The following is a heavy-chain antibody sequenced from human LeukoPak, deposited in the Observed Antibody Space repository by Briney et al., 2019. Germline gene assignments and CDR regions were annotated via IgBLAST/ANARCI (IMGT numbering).Heavy chain of an antibody. J-gene: IGHJ5*02. CDR1: GYTFTSYY. V-gene: IGHV1-46*01. Sequence: ASVKVSCKASGYTFTSYYMHWVRQAPGQGLEWMGIINPSGGSTSYAQKFQGRVTMTRDMSTSTVYMELSSLRSEDTAVYYCARDKVTIFGVVISSGALSPNWFDPWGQGTLVTVSS. CDR3: ARDKVTIFGVVISSGALSPNWFDP. CDR2: INPSGGST. D-gene: IGHD3-3*01.